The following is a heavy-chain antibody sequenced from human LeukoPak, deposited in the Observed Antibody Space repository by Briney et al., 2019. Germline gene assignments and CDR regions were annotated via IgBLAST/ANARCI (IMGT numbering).Heavy chain of an antibody. Sequence: SETLSLTCTVSGASITNTNYYWGWIRQPPGKGLEWIGSIYYSGSTYYNPSLKSRVTISVDTSKNQFSLKLSSVTAADTAVYYCGRAPIDCSGGSCLAYYFDYWGPGTLVTVPS. CDR2: IYYSGST. CDR1: GASITNTNYY. D-gene: IGHD2-15*01. J-gene: IGHJ4*02. CDR3: GRAPIDCSGGSCLAYYFDY. V-gene: IGHV4-39*01.